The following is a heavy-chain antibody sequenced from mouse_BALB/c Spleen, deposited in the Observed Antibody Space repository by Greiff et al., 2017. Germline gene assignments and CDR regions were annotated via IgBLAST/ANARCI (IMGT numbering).Heavy chain of an antibody. D-gene: IGHD1-1*01. CDR2: IFPGDGST. J-gene: IGHJ2*01. V-gene: IGHV1S56*01. Sequence: VQLQQSGAELVKPGASVKLSCKASGYSFTSYDINWVRQRPEQGLEWIGWIFPGDGSTKYNQKFKGKATLTADKSSSTAYMQLSSRTSEDSAVYYYARSVCGSSYDYWGQGTTLTVSS. CDR1: GYSFTSYD. CDR3: ARSVCGSSYDY.